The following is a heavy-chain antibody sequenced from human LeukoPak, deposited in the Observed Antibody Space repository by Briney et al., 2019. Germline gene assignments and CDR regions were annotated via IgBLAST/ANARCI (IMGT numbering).Heavy chain of an antibody. J-gene: IGHJ4*02. Sequence: ASVKVSCKASGYTFTGYYMHWVRQASGQGLEWMGRINPNSGGTNYAQKFQGRVTMTRDTSISTAYMELSRLRSDDTAVYYCARVYKLENYFDYWGQGTLVTVSS. CDR3: ARVYKLENYFDY. CDR1: GYTFTGYY. CDR2: INPNSGGT. V-gene: IGHV1-2*06. D-gene: IGHD3-10*01.